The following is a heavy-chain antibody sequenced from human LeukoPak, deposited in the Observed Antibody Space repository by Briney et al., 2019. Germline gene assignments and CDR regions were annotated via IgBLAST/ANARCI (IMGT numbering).Heavy chain of an antibody. CDR1: GFTVSSNY. CDR2: IYSGGST. J-gene: IGHJ3*02. D-gene: IGHD2-2*01. Sequence: GGSLRLSCAASGFTVSSNYMSWVRQAPGKGLEWVSVIYSGGSTYYADSVKGRFTISRDNSKNMLYLQMNSLRAEDTAVYYCVSYCSSTSCSRGAFDIWGQGTMVTVSS. V-gene: IGHV3-53*01. CDR3: VSYCSSTSCSRGAFDI.